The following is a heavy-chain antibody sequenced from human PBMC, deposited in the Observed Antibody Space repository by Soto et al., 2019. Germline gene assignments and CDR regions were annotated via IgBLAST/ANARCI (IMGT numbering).Heavy chain of an antibody. V-gene: IGHV1-18*04. Sequence: ASVKVSCKASGYTFTSYGISWVRQAPGQGLEWMGWISAYNGNTNYAQKLQGRVTMTTDTSTSTAYMELRSLRSDDTAVYYCARDQAGGRSGYSPHAGGYGICRQRTMVP. CDR1: GYTFTSYG. J-gene: IGHJ3*02. CDR3: ARDQAGGRSGYSPHAGGYGI. D-gene: IGHD3-22*01. CDR2: ISAYNGNT.